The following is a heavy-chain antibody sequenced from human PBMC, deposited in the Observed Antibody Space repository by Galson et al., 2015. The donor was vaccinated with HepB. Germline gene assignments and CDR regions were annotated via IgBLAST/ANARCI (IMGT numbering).Heavy chain of an antibody. CDR1: GFTFNNYW. Sequence: SLRLSCAASGFTFNNYWMSWVRQAPGKGLEWVATVKQGGSEEYYVDSVKGRFTISRDNAKNSLFLQMSRLRAEDTAVYYCARGGSTSCYSERRFGGDCYFYRGMWKFELWGRGSLVIVSS. V-gene: IGHV3-7*03. CDR2: VKQGGSEE. J-gene: IGHJ2*01. CDR3: ARGGSTSCYSERRFGGDCYFYRGMWKFEL. D-gene: IGHD2-21*01.